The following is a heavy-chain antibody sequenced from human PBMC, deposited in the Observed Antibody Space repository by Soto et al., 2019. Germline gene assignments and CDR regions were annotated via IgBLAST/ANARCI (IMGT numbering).Heavy chain of an antibody. CDR3: AKDRYSSSVRNWFDP. D-gene: IGHD6-6*01. CDR1: GFTFSSYA. V-gene: IGHV3-23*01. J-gene: IGHJ5*02. CDR2: ISGSGGST. Sequence: GGSLRLSCAASGFTFSSYAMSWVRQAPGKGLEWVSAISGSGGSTYYADSVKGRFTISRDNSKNTLYLQMNSLRAEDTAVYYCAKDRYSSSVRNWFDPWGQGTLVTVSS.